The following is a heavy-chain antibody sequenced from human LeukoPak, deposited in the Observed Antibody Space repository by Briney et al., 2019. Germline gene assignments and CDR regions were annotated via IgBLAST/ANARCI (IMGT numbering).Heavy chain of an antibody. CDR2: INPKSGGT. Sequence: ASVKVACKASGYSFIDYYMHWVRQAPGQGLEWMGWINPKSGGTNYAQKFQDRVTMTTDTSISTAYMELSRLTSDDTAVYYCAPATMTFDYWGQGTLVTVSS. V-gene: IGHV1-2*02. CDR1: GYSFIDYY. J-gene: IGHJ4*02. CDR3: APATMTFDY. D-gene: IGHD5-24*01.